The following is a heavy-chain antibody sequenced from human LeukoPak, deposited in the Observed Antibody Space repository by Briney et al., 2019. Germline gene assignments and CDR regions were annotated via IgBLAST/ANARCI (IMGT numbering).Heavy chain of an antibody. CDR3: ARGKRRVYSVGFDY. D-gene: IGHD5/OR15-5a*01. J-gene: IGHJ4*02. V-gene: IGHV1-69*05. CDR1: GCTFSSYA. Sequence: SVKVSCKASGCTFSSYAISWVRQAPGQGLEWMGRIIPIFGTANYAQKFQGRVTITTDESTSTAYMELSSLRSEDTAVYYCARGKRRVYSVGFDYWGQGTLVTVSS. CDR2: IIPIFGTA.